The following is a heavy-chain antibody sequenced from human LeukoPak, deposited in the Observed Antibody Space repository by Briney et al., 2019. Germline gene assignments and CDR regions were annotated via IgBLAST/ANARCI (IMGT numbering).Heavy chain of an antibody. V-gene: IGHV4-4*02. CDR3: AKSNGYGLIDI. CDR1: GGSISSSNW. Sequence: SETLSLTCAVSGGSISSSNWWSWVRQPPGKGLEWIGEINHSGSTNYNPSLKSRVTISVDTSRNQFSLKLNSVTAADTAVYYCAKSNGYGLIDIWGQGTMVTVSS. J-gene: IGHJ3*02. CDR2: INHSGST. D-gene: IGHD3-22*01.